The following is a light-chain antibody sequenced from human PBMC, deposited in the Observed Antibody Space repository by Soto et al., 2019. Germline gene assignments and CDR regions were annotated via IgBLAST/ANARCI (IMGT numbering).Light chain of an antibody. CDR1: SSNIGRNT. J-gene: IGLJ2*01. CDR3: AAWDDSLNGDVV. V-gene: IGLV1-44*01. CDR2: SNN. Sequence: QSVLTQPPSASGAPGQRVTISCSGSSSNIGRNTVNWYQQLPGMAPKLLIYSNNQRPSGVPDRFSGSKSGTSASLAISGLQSEDEADYSCAAWDDSLNGDVVFGGGTKLTVL.